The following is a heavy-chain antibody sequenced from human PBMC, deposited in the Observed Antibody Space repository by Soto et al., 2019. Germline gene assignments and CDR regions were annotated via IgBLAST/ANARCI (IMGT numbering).Heavy chain of an antibody. CDR1: GFTFSSYA. V-gene: IGHV3-23*01. Sequence: EVQLLESGGGLIQPGGSLRLSCAASGFTFSSYAMSWVRQAPGMGLECVSAISDSGGTTYYSDSVKGRFTISRDNSKKPLCLQISSLGAKDTAVYYCVGGGYGIPIFGRGRYMDVWGKGTTVTVSS. CDR2: ISDSGGTT. D-gene: IGHD3-3*01. J-gene: IGHJ6*03. CDR3: VGGGYGIPIFGRGRYMDV.